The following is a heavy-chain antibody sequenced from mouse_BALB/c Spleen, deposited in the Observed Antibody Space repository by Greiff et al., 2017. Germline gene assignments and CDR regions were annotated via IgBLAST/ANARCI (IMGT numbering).Heavy chain of an antibody. J-gene: IGHJ2*01. V-gene: IGHV1-69*01. CDR2: IDTSDSYT. D-gene: IGHD1-1*01. CDR3: ARGLRSFDY. Sequence: VQLQQPGAELVMPGASVKMSCKASGYTFTDYWMHWVKQRPGQGLEWIGAIDTSDSYTSYNQKFKGKATLTVDESSSTAYMQLSSLTSEDSAVYYCARGLRSFDYWGQGTTLTVSS. CDR1: GYTFTDYW.